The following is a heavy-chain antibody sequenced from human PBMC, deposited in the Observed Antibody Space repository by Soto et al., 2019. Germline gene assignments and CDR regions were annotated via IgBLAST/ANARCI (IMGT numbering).Heavy chain of an antibody. CDR1: GDTFTFYS. CDR2: INPILSMS. V-gene: IGHV1-69*02. Sequence: QVQLVQSGAEVKKPGSSVRVSCKASGDTFTFYSINWVRQAPGLGLERMGRINPILSMSNYAQRFQGRVTMSAGKYTSTASIELSSLRSEDTAMYYCASSYGSGYRAFDYMGQGALVTV. D-gene: IGHD3-10*01. CDR3: ASSYGSGYRAFDY. J-gene: IGHJ4*02.